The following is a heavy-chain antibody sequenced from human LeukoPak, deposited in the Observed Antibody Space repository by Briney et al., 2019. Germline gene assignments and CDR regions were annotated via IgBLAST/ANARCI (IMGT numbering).Heavy chain of an antibody. V-gene: IGHV3-21*01. D-gene: IGHD2-2*02. J-gene: IGHJ4*02. CDR1: GFTFSSYS. CDR3: ARVGDVVPAAIPGTNFDY. CDR2: ISSSSSYI. Sequence: GGSLRLSCAASGFTFSSYSMNWVRQAPGKGLEWVSSISSSSSYIYYADSVKGRFTISRDNAKNSLYLQMNSLRAEDTAVYYCARVGDVVPAAIPGTNFDYWGQGTLVTVSS.